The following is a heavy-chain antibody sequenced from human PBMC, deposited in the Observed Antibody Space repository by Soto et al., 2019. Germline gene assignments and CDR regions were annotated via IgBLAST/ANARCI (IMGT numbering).Heavy chain of an antibody. D-gene: IGHD2-21*01. V-gene: IGHV1-3*01. CDR1: GYTFTNYA. CDR3: ARDQGIPYCGGDCYSDWYFDL. J-gene: IGHJ2*01. CDR2: LNPGNGNT. Sequence: QVQLVQSGAEVKEPGASVKVSCRASGYTFTNYAIHWVRQAPGQGLEWMGWLNPGNGNTKYPQKFQGRVTITRDTSASTAYMFLSSLRSEDTAVYYCARDQGIPYCGGDCYSDWYFDLWGRGTLVTVSS.